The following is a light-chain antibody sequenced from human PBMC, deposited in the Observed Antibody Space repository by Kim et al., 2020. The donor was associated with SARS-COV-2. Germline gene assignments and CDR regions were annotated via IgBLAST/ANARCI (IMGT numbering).Light chain of an antibody. J-gene: IGKJ2*01. Sequence: IVLTQSPGTLSLSPGEGATLSCRASQHVYKGYLAWYQQRLGQAPRLLIYQTSNRATGIPDRFSGSGSGTDFTLTISRLEPEDFAVYYCQQYGSSTPYTFGQGTRLDI. CDR3: QQYGSSTPYT. CDR2: QTS. CDR1: QHVYKGY. V-gene: IGKV3-20*01.